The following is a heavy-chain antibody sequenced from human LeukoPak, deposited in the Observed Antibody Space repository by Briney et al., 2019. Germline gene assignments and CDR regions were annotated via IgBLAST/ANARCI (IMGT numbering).Heavy chain of an antibody. CDR2: IYYSGST. Sequence: SETLSLTCTVSGGSISSYYWSWIRQPPGKGLEWIGSIYYSGSTYYNPSLKSRVTISVDTSKNQFSLKLSSVTAADTAVYYCARHGVAGFDYWGQGTLVTVSS. CDR1: GGSISSYY. J-gene: IGHJ4*02. D-gene: IGHD6-19*01. V-gene: IGHV4-39*01. CDR3: ARHGVAGFDY.